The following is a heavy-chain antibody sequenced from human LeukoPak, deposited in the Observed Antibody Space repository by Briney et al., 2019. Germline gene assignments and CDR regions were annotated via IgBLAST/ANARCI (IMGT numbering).Heavy chain of an antibody. J-gene: IGHJ4*02. CDR1: GFTVSSNY. Sequence: GGSLRLSCAASGFTVSSNYMSWVRQAPGKGLEWVSVIYSGGSTYYADSVKGRFTISRDNSKNTLYLQMNSLRAEDTAVYYCARGNADGYCSGGSCYSVQPYYFDYWGQGTLVTVSS. V-gene: IGHV3-66*01. CDR2: IYSGGST. CDR3: ARGNADGYCSGGSCYSVQPYYFDY. D-gene: IGHD2-15*01.